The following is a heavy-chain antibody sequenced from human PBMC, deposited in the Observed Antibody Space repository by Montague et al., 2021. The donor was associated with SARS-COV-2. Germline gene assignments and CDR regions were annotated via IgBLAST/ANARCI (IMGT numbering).Heavy chain of an antibody. CDR1: GYSISSGYY. V-gene: IGHV4-38-2*02. CDR2: IYHSGST. Sequence: SETLSLTCTVSGYSISSGYYWGWIRQPPGKGLEWIGSIYHSGSTXYNPSLKSRVTISVDKSKNQFSLKLSSVTAADTAVYYCARGWNYDYWGQGTLVTVSS. J-gene: IGHJ4*02. CDR3: ARGWNYDY. D-gene: IGHD6-19*01.